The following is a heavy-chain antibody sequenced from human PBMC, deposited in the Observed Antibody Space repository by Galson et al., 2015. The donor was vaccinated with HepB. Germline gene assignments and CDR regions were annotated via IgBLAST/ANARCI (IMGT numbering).Heavy chain of an antibody. CDR2: IHHSGST. V-gene: IGHV4-34*01. D-gene: IGHD4-17*01. CDR1: GGSLSGYY. J-gene: IGHJ3*02. CDR3: ARAGYYGAYDAFDI. Sequence: SETLSLTCAVYGGSLSGYYWSWIRQPPGKGLEWIGEIHHSGSTNYNPSFKSRVTISVDTSKNQFSLKLNSVTAADTAVYYCARAGYYGAYDAFDIWGQGTMVTVSS.